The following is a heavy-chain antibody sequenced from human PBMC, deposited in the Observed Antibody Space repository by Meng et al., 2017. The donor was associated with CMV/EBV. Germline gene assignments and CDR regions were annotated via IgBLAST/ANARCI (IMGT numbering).Heavy chain of an antibody. CDR1: GFSLSNARMG. Sequence: SGPTLVKPTETITLTCTVSGFSLSNARMGVSWIRQPPGKALEWLAHIFSNDEKSYSTSLKSRLTISKDTSKSQVVLTMTNMDPVDTATYYCARIYSNYYYGMDVWGQGTTVTVSS. CDR2: IFSNDEK. CDR3: ARIYSNYYYGMDV. J-gene: IGHJ6*02. V-gene: IGHV2-26*01. D-gene: IGHD4-11*01.